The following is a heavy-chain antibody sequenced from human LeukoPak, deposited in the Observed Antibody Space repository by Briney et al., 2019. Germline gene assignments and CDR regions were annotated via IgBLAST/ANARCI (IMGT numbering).Heavy chain of an antibody. V-gene: IGHV3-33*01. D-gene: IGHD1-26*01. J-gene: IGHJ4*02. Sequence: GRSLRLSCAASGFTFSTYGMHWVRQAPGKGLEWVAIIWYDGSNKYYADSVKGRFTISRDISKNTLHLQMNSLRADDTAVYYCAREESGSLDFWGRGTLVTVSS. CDR2: IWYDGSNK. CDR3: AREESGSLDF. CDR1: GFTFSTYG.